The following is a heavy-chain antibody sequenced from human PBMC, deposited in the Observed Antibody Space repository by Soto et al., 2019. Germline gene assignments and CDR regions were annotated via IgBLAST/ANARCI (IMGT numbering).Heavy chain of an antibody. V-gene: IGHV6-1*01. CDR2: TYYRPKWYN. CDR3: ARGGGRGIAAAGTGYYYYYGMDV. Sequence: SQTLSLTCXISGDSVSSNSAAWNWIRQSPSRGLEWLGRTYYRPKWYNDYAVSVKSRITINPDTSKNQFSLQLNSVTPEDTAVYYCARGGGRGIAAAGTGYYYYYGMDVWGQGTTVTVSS. J-gene: IGHJ6*02. CDR1: GDSVSSNSAA. D-gene: IGHD6-13*01.